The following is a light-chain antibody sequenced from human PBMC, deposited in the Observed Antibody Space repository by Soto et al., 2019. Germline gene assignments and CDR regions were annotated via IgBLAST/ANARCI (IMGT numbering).Light chain of an antibody. J-gene: IGKJ1*01. CDR2: RAF. CDR3: QQYNGYPWT. V-gene: IGKV1-5*03. Sequence: DIQMTQSPSTLSASVGDRVTITCRASQSISSWLAWYQRKPGKAPKLLIYRAFILESGVPSSFSGSGSGTEFTLTISSLQPDDFATYYCQQYNGYPWTFGQGTKVEV. CDR1: QSISSW.